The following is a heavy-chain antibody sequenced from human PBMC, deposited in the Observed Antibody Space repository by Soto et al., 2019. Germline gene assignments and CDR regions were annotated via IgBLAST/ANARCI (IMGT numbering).Heavy chain of an antibody. CDR3: AKDLVSGYPT. V-gene: IGHV3-23*01. Sequence: EVQLLESGGGLVQPGGSLILSCASSGFTFSSYAMSWVSQAPGKWLEWVSAISGSGGSTYYADSVKGRFTISRDNSKNTLYLQMNSLRAEDTAVYYCAKDLVSGYPTWGQGTLVTVSA. CDR2: ISGSGGST. D-gene: IGHD3-22*01. J-gene: IGHJ5*02. CDR1: GFTFSSYA.